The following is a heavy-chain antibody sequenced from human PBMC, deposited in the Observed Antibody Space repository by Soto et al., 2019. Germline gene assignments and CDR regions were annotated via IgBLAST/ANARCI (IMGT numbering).Heavy chain of an antibody. CDR3: ATLSQPGLTGYYYH. V-gene: IGHV4-59*01. D-gene: IGHD3-9*01. CDR1: GGSISSYY. CDR2: IYYSGST. J-gene: IGHJ4*02. Sequence: QVQLQESGLGLVKSSETLSLTCTVSGGSISSYYWSWIRQPPGKGLEWIGYIYYSGSTNYNSSLKSRVTISVDTSKNQFSLKVSSVTAADTAVYYCATLSQPGLTGYYYHWGQGTLVTVSS.